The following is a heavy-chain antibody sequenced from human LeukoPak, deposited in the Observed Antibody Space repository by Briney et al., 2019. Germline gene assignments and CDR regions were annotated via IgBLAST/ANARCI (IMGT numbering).Heavy chain of an antibody. D-gene: IGHD3-22*01. Sequence: SETLSLTCTVSGGSISSYYWSWIRQPPGKGLEWIGYIYYCGSTNYNPSLKSRVTISVDTSKNQFSLKLSSVTAADTAVYYCARVLSGSNFDYWGQGTLVTVSS. V-gene: IGHV4-59*12. CDR3: ARVLSGSNFDY. CDR1: GGSISSYY. CDR2: IYYCGST. J-gene: IGHJ4*02.